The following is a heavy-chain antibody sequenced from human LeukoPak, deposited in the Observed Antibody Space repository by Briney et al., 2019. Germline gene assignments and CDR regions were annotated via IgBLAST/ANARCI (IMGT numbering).Heavy chain of an antibody. V-gene: IGHV3-7*04. CDR3: AMDSSSISCCSGGHY. CDR2: IKQDGSEK. Sequence: GGSLRLTCAASGFTFSSYCMSWVRQAPGKGLEWVANIKQDGSEKYYVDSVKGRFTISRDNAKNSLYLQMNSLRAEDTAVYYCAMDSSSISCCSGGHYSGPGTLVTVSS. D-gene: IGHD2-2*01. CDR1: GFTFSSYC. J-gene: IGHJ4*02.